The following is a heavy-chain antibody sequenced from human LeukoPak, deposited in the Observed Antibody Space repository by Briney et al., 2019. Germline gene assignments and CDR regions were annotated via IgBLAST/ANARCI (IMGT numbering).Heavy chain of an antibody. CDR2: ISGSGFTT. CDR3: AKATTGWYRFDY. D-gene: IGHD6-19*01. CDR1: GFTFRTYA. V-gene: IGHV3-23*01. J-gene: IGHJ4*02. Sequence: PGGSLRLSCAASGFTFRTYAMSWVRQAPGKGLEWVSSISGSGFTTYYADSVKGRFTISRDNSKKTVYLQMNSLRAEDTAVYYCAKATTGWYRFDYWGQGTLVTVSS.